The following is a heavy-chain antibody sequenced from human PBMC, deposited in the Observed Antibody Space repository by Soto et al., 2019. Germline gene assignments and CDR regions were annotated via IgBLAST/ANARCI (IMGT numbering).Heavy chain of an antibody. CDR3: AKDDYNHDAFDI. Sequence: GGSLTLSCAASGFTFSSYAMSWVRQAPGKGLEWVSAISGSGGSTYYADSVKGRFTISRDNSKNTLYLQMNSLRAEDTAVYYCAKDDYNHDAFDIWGQGTMVTVSS. CDR2: ISGSGGST. CDR1: GFTFSSYA. V-gene: IGHV3-23*01. J-gene: IGHJ3*02. D-gene: IGHD4-4*01.